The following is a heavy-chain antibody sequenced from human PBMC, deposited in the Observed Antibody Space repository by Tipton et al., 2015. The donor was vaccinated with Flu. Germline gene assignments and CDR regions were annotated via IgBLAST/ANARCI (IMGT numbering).Heavy chain of an antibody. Sequence: TLSLTCAVSGYSISSGYYWGWIRQPPGKGLEWIGSIYHSGSTYYNPSLKSRFTISVDTSKNQFSLKLSSVTAADTAVYYCASRSAISITIFGVVIPHDAFDIWGQGTMVTVSS. J-gene: IGHJ3*02. V-gene: IGHV4-38-2*01. CDR1: GYSISSGYY. CDR2: IYHSGST. CDR3: ASRSAISITIFGVVIPHDAFDI. D-gene: IGHD3-3*01.